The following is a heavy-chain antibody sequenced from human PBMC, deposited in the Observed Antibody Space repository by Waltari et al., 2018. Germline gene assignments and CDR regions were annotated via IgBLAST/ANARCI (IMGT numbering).Heavy chain of an antibody. V-gene: IGHV3-33*03. CDR3: AKDRGVGATPFDY. CDR1: GFTFSSYG. J-gene: IGHJ4*02. Sequence: QVQLVESGGGVVQPGRSLRLSCAASGFTFSSYGMNWVRQAPGKGLEWVAVRWYYGSNKYYADSVKGRFTISRDNSKNTLYLQMNSLRAEDTAVYYCAKDRGVGATPFDYWGQGTLVTVSS. D-gene: IGHD1-26*01. CDR2: RWYYGSNK.